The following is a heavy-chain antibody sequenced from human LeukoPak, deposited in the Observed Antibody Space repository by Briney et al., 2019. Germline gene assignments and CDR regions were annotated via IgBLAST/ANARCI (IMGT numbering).Heavy chain of an antibody. Sequence: SETLSLTCTVSGGSISPYYWSWMRQAPGTGLEWIGNIFYRGSTNYNASLQSRVSISVYTSKNQFSLSLSSVTAADTAVYYCARLLAGEYDPFDIWGQGTMVTVS. CDR3: ARLLAGEYDPFDI. D-gene: IGHD3-10*01. J-gene: IGHJ3*02. CDR2: IFYRGST. V-gene: IGHV4-59*08. CDR1: GGSISPYY.